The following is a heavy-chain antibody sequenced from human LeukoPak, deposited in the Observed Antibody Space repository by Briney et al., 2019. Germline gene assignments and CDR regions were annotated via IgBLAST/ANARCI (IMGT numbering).Heavy chain of an antibody. J-gene: IGHJ4*02. Sequence: PSGTLSLTCGVSGGSISNTNWWTWFRQPPGKGLEWIGEVNLQGSTNYNPSLKSRVAISVDTSKNQFSLKLSSVTAADTAVYYCARGRGYYDSSGYHYYFDYWGQGTLVTVSS. CDR1: GGSISNTNW. V-gene: IGHV4-4*02. CDR3: ARGRGYYDSSGYHYYFDY. CDR2: VNLQGST. D-gene: IGHD3-22*01.